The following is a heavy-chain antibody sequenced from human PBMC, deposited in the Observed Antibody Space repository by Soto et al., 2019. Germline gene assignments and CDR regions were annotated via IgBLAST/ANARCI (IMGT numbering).Heavy chain of an antibody. J-gene: IGHJ6*02. Sequence: LRLSCAASGFTLNSYSMNWVRQAPVKRLAWVSSISSSSSYIYYADSVQGRFTISRDNANNSLYLQMNSLRAEDTAVYYCARDWTIPTYGMDVWGQGTTVTVSS. CDR1: GFTLNSYS. D-gene: IGHD2-2*02. CDR2: ISSSSSYI. CDR3: ARDWTIPTYGMDV. V-gene: IGHV3-21*01.